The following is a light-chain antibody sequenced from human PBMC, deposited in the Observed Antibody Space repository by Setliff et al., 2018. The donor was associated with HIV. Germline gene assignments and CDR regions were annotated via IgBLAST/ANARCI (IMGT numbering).Light chain of an antibody. CDR3: AAWDDSLSGYV. V-gene: IGLV1-47*01. Sequence: QSALTQPPSASGTPGQRVPVSCSGRSSNIGRNYVYWYQQLPGTAPKLLISRSNQRPSGVPERFSGSKSGTSASLAISGLRSEDEADYYCAAWDDSLSGYVFGTGTKVTVL. CDR2: RSN. J-gene: IGLJ1*01. CDR1: SSNIGRNY.